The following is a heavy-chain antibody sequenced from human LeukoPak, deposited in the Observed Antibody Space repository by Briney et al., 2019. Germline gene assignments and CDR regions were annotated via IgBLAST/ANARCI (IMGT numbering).Heavy chain of an antibody. CDR2: ISSSSSYI. D-gene: IGHD6-13*01. CDR3: AREYSSSWYLNWLDP. V-gene: IGHV3-21*01. J-gene: IGHJ5*02. CDR1: GFTFSGYS. Sequence: GGSLRLSCAASGFTFSGYSMNWVRQAPGKGLEWVSSISSSSSYIYYADSVKGRFTISRDNAKNSLYLQMNSLRAEDTAVYYCAREYSSSWYLNWLDPWGQGTLVTVSS.